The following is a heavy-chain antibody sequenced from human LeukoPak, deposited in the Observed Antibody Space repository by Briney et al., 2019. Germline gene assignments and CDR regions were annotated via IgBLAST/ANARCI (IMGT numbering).Heavy chain of an antibody. V-gene: IGHV4-34*01. CDR1: GGSFSGYY. CDR3: ARDRGMAY. Sequence: SETLSLTCAVYGGSFSGYYWSWIRQPPGKGLEWIGEINHSGSTNYNPSLKSRVTISVDTSKNQFSLKLSSVTAADTAVYYCARDRGMAYGGQGTLVTVSS. J-gene: IGHJ4*02. CDR2: INHSGST. D-gene: IGHD3-10*01.